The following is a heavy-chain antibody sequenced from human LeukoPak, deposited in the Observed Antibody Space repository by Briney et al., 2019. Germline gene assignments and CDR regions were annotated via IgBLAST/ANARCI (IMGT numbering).Heavy chain of an antibody. CDR2: ISSSGSTI. CDR3: ARGFVYYYDSSGYGL. V-gene: IGHV3-48*03. CDR1: GFTVSSNY. Sequence: GGSLRLSCAASGFTVSSNYMNWVRQAPGKGLEWVSYISSSGSTIYYADSVKGRFTISRDNAKNSLYLQMNSLRAEDTAVYYCARGFVYYYDSSGYGLWGQGTLVTVSS. J-gene: IGHJ4*02. D-gene: IGHD3-22*01.